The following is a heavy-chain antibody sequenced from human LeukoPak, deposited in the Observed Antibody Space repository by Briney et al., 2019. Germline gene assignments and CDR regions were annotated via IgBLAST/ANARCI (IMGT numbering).Heavy chain of an antibody. J-gene: IGHJ4*02. V-gene: IGHV3-23*01. CDR3: AKRPGYGYGLDY. D-gene: IGHD5-18*01. CDR2: ISGSGGSR. CDR1: GFSFSSYD. Sequence: PGGSLRLSCAASGFSFSSYDMHWVRQAPGKGLEWVSVISGSGGSRSYTDSVKGRITISRDYTKNTLYLQMNSLRAEDTAVYYCAKRPGYGYGLDYWGQGTLVTVSS.